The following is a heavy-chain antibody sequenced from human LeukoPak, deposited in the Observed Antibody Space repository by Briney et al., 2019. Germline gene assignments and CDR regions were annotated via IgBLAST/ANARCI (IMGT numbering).Heavy chain of an antibody. CDR1: GFTFDDNA. D-gene: IGHD3-22*01. J-gene: IGHJ4*02. CDR2: INWNGGSL. V-gene: IGHV3-9*01. Sequence: PGGSLRLSCAASGFTFDDNAMHWVRQGPGKGLEWVSGINWNGGSLGYGDSVKGRFTIFRDNAKNSVYLQMNSLRDADTALYYCVRGRDSSGFYFFENWGQGTLVTVSS. CDR3: VRGRDSSGFYFFEN.